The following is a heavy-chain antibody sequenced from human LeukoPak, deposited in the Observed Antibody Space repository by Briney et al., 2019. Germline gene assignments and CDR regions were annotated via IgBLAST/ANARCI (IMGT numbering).Heavy chain of an antibody. D-gene: IGHD6-13*01. V-gene: IGHV4-39*07. CDR1: GGSISSSSYY. CDR3: ARAVKEQLVYYYYYYYMDV. J-gene: IGHJ6*03. Sequence: SETLSLTCTVSGGSISSSSYYWGWIRQPPGKGLGWIGSIYYSGSTYYNPSLKSRVTISVDTSKNQFSLKLSSVTAADTAVYYCARAVKEQLVYYYYYYYMDVWGKGTTVTVSS. CDR2: IYYSGST.